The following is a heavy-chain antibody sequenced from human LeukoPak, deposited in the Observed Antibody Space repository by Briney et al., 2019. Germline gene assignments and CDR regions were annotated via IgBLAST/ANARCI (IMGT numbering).Heavy chain of an antibody. J-gene: IGHJ6*02. Sequence: PSETLSLTCAVYGGSFSGYYWSWIRQPPGKGLEWIGEINHSGSTNYNPSLKSRVTISVDTSKNQFSLKLSSVTAADTAVYYCARVQTYYYGSGTTKGMDVWGQGTTVTVSS. CDR2: INHSGST. D-gene: IGHD3-10*01. CDR1: GGSFSGYY. V-gene: IGHV4-34*01. CDR3: ARVQTYYYGSGTTKGMDV.